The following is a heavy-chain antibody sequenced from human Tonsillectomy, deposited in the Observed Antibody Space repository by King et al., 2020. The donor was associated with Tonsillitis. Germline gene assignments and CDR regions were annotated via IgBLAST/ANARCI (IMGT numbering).Heavy chain of an antibody. V-gene: IGHV4-59*01. CDR1: GGSISSYY. Sequence: VQLQESGPGLVKPSETLSLTCTVSGGSISSYYWSWLRQPPGKGLEWIGYIYYSGSTNYNPSLKSRVTISVDTSKNQFSLKLSSVTAADTAVYYCARYDGYCSSTSCYGLNFDYWGQGTLVTVSS. D-gene: IGHD2-2*01. CDR2: IYYSGST. J-gene: IGHJ4*02. CDR3: ARYDGYCSSTSCYGLNFDY.